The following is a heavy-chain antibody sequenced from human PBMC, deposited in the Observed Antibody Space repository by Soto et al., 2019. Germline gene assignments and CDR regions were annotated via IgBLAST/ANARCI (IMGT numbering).Heavy chain of an antibody. V-gene: IGHV3-23*01. D-gene: IGHD6-6*01. Sequence: EVQLLESGGGLVQPGGSLRLSCAASGFTFSSYAMSWVRQAPGKGLEWVSAISGSGGSTYYADSVKGRFTISRDNSKNTLYLQMNSLRAEDTAVYYCAKVPPRIAARPGELAFDPWGQGTLVTVSS. J-gene: IGHJ5*02. CDR1: GFTFSSYA. CDR2: ISGSGGST. CDR3: AKVPPRIAARPGELAFDP.